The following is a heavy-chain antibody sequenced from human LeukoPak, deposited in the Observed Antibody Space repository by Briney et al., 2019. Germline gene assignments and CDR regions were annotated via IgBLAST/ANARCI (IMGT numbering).Heavy chain of an antibody. J-gene: IGHJ5*02. Sequence: TASETLSLTCAVYGGSFSGYYWSWIRQPPGKGLEWIGEINHSGSTNYNPSLKSRVTMSVDTSKNQFSLKLSSVTAADTAVYYCARGKGLLGRNWFDPWGQGTLVTVSS. CDR2: INHSGST. V-gene: IGHV4-34*01. D-gene: IGHD3-22*01. CDR3: ARGKGLLGRNWFDP. CDR1: GGSFSGYY.